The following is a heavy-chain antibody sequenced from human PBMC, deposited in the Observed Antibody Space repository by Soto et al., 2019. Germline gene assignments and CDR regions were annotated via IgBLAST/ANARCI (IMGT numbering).Heavy chain of an antibody. Sequence: ETLSLTCTVSGGSVSSGSYYWSWIRQPPGKGLEWIGYIYYSGSTNYNPSLKSRVTISVDTSKNQFSLKLSSVTAADTAVYYCARVLATVTSFDYWGQGTLVTVSS. CDR1: GGSVSSGSYY. D-gene: IGHD4-17*01. J-gene: IGHJ4*02. CDR3: ARVLATVTSFDY. CDR2: IYYSGST. V-gene: IGHV4-61*01.